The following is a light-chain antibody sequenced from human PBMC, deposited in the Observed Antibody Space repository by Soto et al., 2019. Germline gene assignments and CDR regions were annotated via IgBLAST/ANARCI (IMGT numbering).Light chain of an antibody. CDR2: AAS. CDR3: QQYNSWTSIT. J-gene: IGKJ5*01. Sequence: EILLTQSPATLSVSPGERATLSCRSSQSVNRNLGWYQQKPGQAPRLLIFAASTRAPGIPARFSGSGSGTGFTLNISGLQSEDFAVYYCQQYNSWTSITFGQGTRLEVK. CDR1: QSVNRN. V-gene: IGKV3-15*01.